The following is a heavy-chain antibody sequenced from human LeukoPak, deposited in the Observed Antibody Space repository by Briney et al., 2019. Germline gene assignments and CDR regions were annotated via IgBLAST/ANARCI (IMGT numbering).Heavy chain of an antibody. J-gene: IGHJ4*02. Sequence: SVKVSCKASGGTFSSYAFGWVRQAPGQGLEWMGGIIPVFTTANYAQKFQGRVTITADESTSTVYMELSRLRSEDTAVYYCAREVEYYGSGSYWGVFDYWGQGTLVTVSS. CDR1: GGTFSSYA. V-gene: IGHV1-69*13. D-gene: IGHD3-10*01. CDR3: AREVEYYGSGSYWGVFDY. CDR2: IIPVFTTA.